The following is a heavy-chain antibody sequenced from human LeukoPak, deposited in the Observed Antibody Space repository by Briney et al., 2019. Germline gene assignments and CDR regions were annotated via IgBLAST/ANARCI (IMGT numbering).Heavy chain of an antibody. Sequence: SVKVSCKASGYTFTSYGISWVRQAPGQGLEWMGGIIPIFGSANYVQNFQGRVTITADKSTSTVYMELSSLRSEDTAVYYCAKVFPPINGYGSGSYSFLGSLDPWGQGTLVTVSS. CDR3: AKVFPPINGYGSGSYSFLGSLDP. CDR1: GYTFTSYG. V-gene: IGHV1-69*06. J-gene: IGHJ5*02. CDR2: IIPIFGSA. D-gene: IGHD3-10*01.